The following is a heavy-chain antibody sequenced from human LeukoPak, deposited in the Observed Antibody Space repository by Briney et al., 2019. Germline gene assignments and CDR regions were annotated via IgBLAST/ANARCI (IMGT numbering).Heavy chain of an antibody. CDR1: GFTFSSHA. CDR2: ISGSGGST. D-gene: IGHD2-21*02. J-gene: IGHJ6*03. Sequence: GGSLRLSCAASGFTFSSHAMSWVRQAPGKGLEWVSSISGSGGSTYHADSVKGRFSISRDNSKNTLHLQLNSLRAEDTAVYYCAKGGSTSRVTPSSVVLGYYYYIDVWGTGNPVTVSS. CDR3: AKGGSTSRVTPSSVVLGYYYYIDV. V-gene: IGHV3-23*01.